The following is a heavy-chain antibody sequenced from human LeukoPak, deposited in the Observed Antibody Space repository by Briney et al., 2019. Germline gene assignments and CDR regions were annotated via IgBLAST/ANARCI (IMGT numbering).Heavy chain of an antibody. CDR3: ARVYDILTGYTYAVYGMDV. Sequence: PGGSLRLSCAASGFTFSSYWTHWVRQAPGKGLVWVSRINSDGSSTSYADSVKGRFTISRDNAKNTLYLQMNSLRAEDTAVYYCARVYDILTGYTYAVYGMDVWGQGTTVTVSS. CDR2: INSDGSST. J-gene: IGHJ6*02. CDR1: GFTFSSYW. D-gene: IGHD3-9*01. V-gene: IGHV3-74*01.